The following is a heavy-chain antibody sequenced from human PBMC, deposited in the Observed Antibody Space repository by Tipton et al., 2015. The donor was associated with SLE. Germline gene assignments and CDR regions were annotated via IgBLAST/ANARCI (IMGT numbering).Heavy chain of an antibody. V-gene: IGHV4-34*01. CDR2: IDDSGST. CDR1: GGSFSGFY. J-gene: IGHJ4*02. Sequence: TLSLTCAVYGGSFSGFYWNWIRQPPGKGLEWIGEIDDSGSTNYNPSLKSRVTISVDTSKNQLSLKMTSVTAADTAVYYCARRDSSSWSPIDFWGQGTLVTVSS. D-gene: IGHD6-13*01. CDR3: ARRDSSSWSPIDF.